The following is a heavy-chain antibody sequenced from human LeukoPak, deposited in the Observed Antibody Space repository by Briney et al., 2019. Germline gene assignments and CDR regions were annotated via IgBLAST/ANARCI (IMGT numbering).Heavy chain of an antibody. V-gene: IGHV4-59*01. D-gene: IGHD6-13*01. J-gene: IGHJ4*02. CDR2: IYYSGSN. CDR1: GGSINSYY. CDR3: AIGLAAAGTSYFDY. Sequence: SETLSLTCTVSGGSINSYYWSWVRQPPGKGLEWLGYIYYSGSNNYSPSLKCRVTISLHTSKNQFSLKLSSVTAADTAVYYCAIGLAAAGTSYFDYWGQGTLVTVSS.